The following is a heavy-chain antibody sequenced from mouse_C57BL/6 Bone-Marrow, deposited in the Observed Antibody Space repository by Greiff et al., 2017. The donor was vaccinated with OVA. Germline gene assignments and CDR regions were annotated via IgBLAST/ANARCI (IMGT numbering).Heavy chain of an antibody. CDR3: ARRYGSSLAY. Sequence: EVQLVESGGDLVKPGGSLKLSCAASGFTFSSYGMSWVRQTPDKRLEWVATISSGGSYTYYPDSVKGRFTISRDNAKNTLYLQMSSLKSEDTAMYYCARRYGSSLAYWGQGTTLTVSS. J-gene: IGHJ2*01. D-gene: IGHD1-1*01. CDR2: ISSGGSYT. CDR1: GFTFSSYG. V-gene: IGHV5-6*01.